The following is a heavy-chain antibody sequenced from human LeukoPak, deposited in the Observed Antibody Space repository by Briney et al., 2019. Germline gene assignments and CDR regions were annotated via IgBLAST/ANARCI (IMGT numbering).Heavy chain of an antibody. CDR1: GFTFSSYA. V-gene: IGHV3-30*04. Sequence: GGSLRLSCAASGFTFSSYAMHWIRQAPGKGLEWVAVISYDGSNKYYADSVKGRFTISRDNSKNTLYLQMNSLRAEDTAVYYCARAAVGFGELLIHYYYYGMGVWGQGTTVTVSS. CDR2: ISYDGSNK. CDR3: ARAAVGFGELLIHYYYYGMGV. J-gene: IGHJ6*02. D-gene: IGHD3-10*01.